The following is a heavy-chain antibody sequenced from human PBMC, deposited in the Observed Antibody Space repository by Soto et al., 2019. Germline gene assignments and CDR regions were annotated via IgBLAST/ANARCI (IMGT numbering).Heavy chain of an antibody. J-gene: IGHJ5*02. CDR2: IYHSGST. CDR1: GYSIISGYY. D-gene: IGHD3-10*01. Sequence: ASETLSLTCAVSGYSIISGYYLVLIRHPPGKGLEWIGSIYHSGSTYYNPSLKSRVTISVDTSKNQSSLKLSSVTAADTAVYYCARAAITMIRDNWFDPWGQGTLVTVSS. V-gene: IGHV4-38-2*01. CDR3: ARAAITMIRDNWFDP.